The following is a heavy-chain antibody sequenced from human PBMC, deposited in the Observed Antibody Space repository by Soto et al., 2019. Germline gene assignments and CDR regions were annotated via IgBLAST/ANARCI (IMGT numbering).Heavy chain of an antibody. Sequence: QVQLVQSGGEVKKPGASVKVSCKTSGYSFTTYGTSWVRQAPGHGLEWMGWISAYNGNTNYAQKLQGRVTMTTDTSTSTAYMELRSPRSDHTAVYYCAREGPAPYYYYGMDVWGQGGTVTVSS. CDR2: ISAYNGNT. J-gene: IGHJ6*02. CDR3: AREGPAPYYYYGMDV. CDR1: GYSFTTYG. V-gene: IGHV1-18*01.